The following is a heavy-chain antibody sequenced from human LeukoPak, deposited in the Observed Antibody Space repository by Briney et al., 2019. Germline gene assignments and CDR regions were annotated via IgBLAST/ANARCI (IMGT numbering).Heavy chain of an antibody. V-gene: IGHV4-34*01. CDR2: INHSGST. CDR3: ARLKRGGTSIRGVDY. D-gene: IGHD1-26*01. J-gene: IGHJ4*02. Sequence: PGGSLRLSCAASGFTLSIYWMSWVRQPPGKGLEWIGEINHSGSTNYNPSLKSRVTISVDTSKNQFSLKLSSVTAADTAVYYCARLKRGGTSIRGVDYWGQGTLVTVSS. CDR1: GFTLSIYW.